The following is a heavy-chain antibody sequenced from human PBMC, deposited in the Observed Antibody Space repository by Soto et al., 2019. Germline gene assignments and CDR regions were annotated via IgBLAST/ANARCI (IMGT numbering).Heavy chain of an antibody. D-gene: IGHD2-15*01. Sequence: EVQLVESGGGLVQPGGCLRLSCAASGFTLGDSAIHWVRQVSGKGLEWVGRIRGRTNSYTTSYAASVKGRFTISRDDSENTAYLQMTSLKTEDTAVYFCSREADMGATDDALDIWGQGTMVTVS. CDR2: IRGRTNSYTT. J-gene: IGHJ3*02. CDR3: SREADMGATDDALDI. CDR1: GFTLGDSA. V-gene: IGHV3-73*02.